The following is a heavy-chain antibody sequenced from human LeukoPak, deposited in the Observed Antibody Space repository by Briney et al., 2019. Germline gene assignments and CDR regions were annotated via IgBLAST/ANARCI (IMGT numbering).Heavy chain of an antibody. D-gene: IGHD3-9*01. Sequence: SGTQCLICAVYGHSYRGYYRSWTRQPPAKGLECSGEHNLRGSTNHNPSLKSRVTISGETSKSQFSLKLSSVAAADTAVYYCASRAAYDILTRERQVGGKSFDYWGQGTLVTVSS. V-gene: IGHV4-34*01. J-gene: IGHJ4*02. CDR2: HNLRGST. CDR1: GHSYRGYY. CDR3: ASRAAYDILTRERQVGGKSFDY.